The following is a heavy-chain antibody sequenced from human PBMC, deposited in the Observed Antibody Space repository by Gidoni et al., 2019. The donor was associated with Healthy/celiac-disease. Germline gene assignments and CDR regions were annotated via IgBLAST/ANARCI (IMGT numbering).Heavy chain of an antibody. CDR2: IKQDGSEK. J-gene: IGHJ6*02. Sequence: EVQLVESGGGLVQPGGSLRLSCAASGFTFSSSWMSWVRQAPGKGLEWVANIKQDGSEKYYVDSVKGRFTISRDNAKNSLYLQMNSLRAEDTAVYYCARDPFTLLWFRENGMDVWGQGTTVTVSS. CDR3: ARDPFTLLWFRENGMDV. CDR1: GFTFSSSW. V-gene: IGHV3-7*04. D-gene: IGHD3-10*01.